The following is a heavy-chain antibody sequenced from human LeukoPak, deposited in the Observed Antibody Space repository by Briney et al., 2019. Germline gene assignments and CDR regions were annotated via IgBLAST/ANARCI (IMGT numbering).Heavy chain of an antibody. V-gene: IGHV1-2*02. D-gene: IGHD3-9*01. CDR1: GYTFTGYY. J-gene: IGHJ3*02. Sequence: GASVKVSCKASGYTFTGYYMHWVRQAPGQGLEWMGWINIKRGGTNYAQKFQGRVTMTRDTSVSTAYMGLSRLRSDDTAVYYCARDHGYYDILTGYSPSVAFDIWGQGTMVTLPS. CDR3: ARDHGYYDILTGYSPSVAFDI. CDR2: INIKRGGT.